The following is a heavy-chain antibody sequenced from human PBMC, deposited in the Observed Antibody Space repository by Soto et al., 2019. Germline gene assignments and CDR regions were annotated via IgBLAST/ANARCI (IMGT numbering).Heavy chain of an antibody. Sequence: SETLSLTCAVYGGSFSGYYWSWIRQPPGKGLEWIGEINHSGSTNYNPSLKSRVTISVDTSKNQFSLKLSSVTAADTAVYYCARGVIYMDVWGKGTTVNVSS. CDR1: GGSFSGYY. CDR2: INHSGST. J-gene: IGHJ6*03. V-gene: IGHV4-34*01. CDR3: ARGVIYMDV.